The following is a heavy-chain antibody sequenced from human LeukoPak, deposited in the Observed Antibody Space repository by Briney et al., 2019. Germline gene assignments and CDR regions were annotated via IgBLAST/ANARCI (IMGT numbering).Heavy chain of an antibody. J-gene: IGHJ4*02. CDR2: IRYDGSNK. CDR3: AKGAWWELLSTYFDY. V-gene: IGHV3-30*02. Sequence: GGSLRLSCAASGFTFSSYGMHWVRQAPGKGLEWVAFIRYDGSNKYYADSVKGRFTISRDNSKNTLYLQMNSLRAEDTAVYYFAKGAWWELLSTYFDYWGQGTLVTVSS. CDR1: GFTFSSYG. D-gene: IGHD1-26*01.